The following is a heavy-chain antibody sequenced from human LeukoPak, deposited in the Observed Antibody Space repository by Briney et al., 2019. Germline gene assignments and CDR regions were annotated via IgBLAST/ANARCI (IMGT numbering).Heavy chain of an antibody. CDR2: MYSSGST. Sequence: SETLSLTCTVSGGSIGSYYWSWIRQPPGKGLEWIGSMYSSGSTYYNPSLKSRVTISVDTSKNQFSLKLSSVTAADTAVYYCARSGSGYLRYYFDYWGQGTLVTVSS. J-gene: IGHJ4*02. V-gene: IGHV4-39*07. D-gene: IGHD5-12*01. CDR1: GGSIGSYY. CDR3: ARSGSGYLRYYFDY.